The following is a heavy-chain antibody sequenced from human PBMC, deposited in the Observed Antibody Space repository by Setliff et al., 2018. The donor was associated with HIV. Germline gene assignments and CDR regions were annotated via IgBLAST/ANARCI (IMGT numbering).Heavy chain of an antibody. J-gene: IGHJ3*02. CDR3: ARDASQGAFDAFDI. CDR1: GESLSGGY. V-gene: IGHV4-34*01. CDR2: INHRGTT. D-gene: IGHD1-26*01. Sequence: SETLSLTCAVYGESLSGGYWSWIRQSPGKGLEWIGEINHRGTTKYNPSLKSRVTISVDTSKNQFSLKLSSVTAAGTAVYYCARDASQGAFDAFDIWGQGTMVTVSS.